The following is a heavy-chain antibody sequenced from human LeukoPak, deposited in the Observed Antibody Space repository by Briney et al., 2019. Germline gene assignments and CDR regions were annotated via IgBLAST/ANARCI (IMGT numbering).Heavy chain of an antibody. V-gene: IGHV1-69*05. CDR3: AREIRRDGYNFSPTGY. Sequence: SVKVSCKASGGTFSSYAISWVRQAPGQGLEWMGRIIPIFGTANYAQKFRGRVTITTDESTSTAYMELSSLRSEDTAVYYCAREIRRDGYNFSPTGYWGQGTLVTVPS. D-gene: IGHD5-24*01. J-gene: IGHJ4*02. CDR2: IIPIFGTA. CDR1: GGTFSSYA.